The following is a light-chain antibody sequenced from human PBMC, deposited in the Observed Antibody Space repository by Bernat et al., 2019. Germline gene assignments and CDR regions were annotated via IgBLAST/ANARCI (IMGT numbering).Light chain of an antibody. J-gene: IGKJ5*01. V-gene: IGKV1-39*01. CDR2: SAS. CDR3: QQSYTEAVT. Sequence: DIALTQSPSSLSASVGDRVTITCRASQPIDTFLGWYQHKPGKVPKLLVSSASDLHIGVPPRFNASGSGKDFPLTINSLEPEDFATYFCQQSYTEAVTFGQGTRL. CDR1: QPIDTF.